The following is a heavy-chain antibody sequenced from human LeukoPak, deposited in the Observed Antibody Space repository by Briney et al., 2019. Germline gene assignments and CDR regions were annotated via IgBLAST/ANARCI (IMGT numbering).Heavy chain of an antibody. V-gene: IGHV1-24*01. J-gene: IGHJ3*02. D-gene: IGHD2-15*01. Sequence: ASVKVSCKVSGYTLTELSTHWVRQAPGKGLEWMGGFDPEDGETIYAQKFQGRVTMTEDTSTDTAYMELSSLRSEDTAVYYCATIVVVVAATDDAFDIWGQGTMVTVSS. CDR2: FDPEDGET. CDR1: GYTLTELS. CDR3: ATIVVVVAATDDAFDI.